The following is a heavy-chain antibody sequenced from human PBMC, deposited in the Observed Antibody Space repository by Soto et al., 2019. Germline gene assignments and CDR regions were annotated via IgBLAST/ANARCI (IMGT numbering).Heavy chain of an antibody. CDR3: ARDRVFYYGSGSPFKYGVDV. J-gene: IGHJ6*02. D-gene: IGHD3-10*01. Sequence: ASVKVSCKASGYTFTSYGISWVRQAPGQGLEWMGWISAYNGNTNYAQKLQGRVTMTTDTSTSTAYMELRSLRSDDTAVYYCARDRVFYYGSGSPFKYGVDVWGQGTTVTVSS. CDR2: ISAYNGNT. CDR1: GYTFTSYG. V-gene: IGHV1-18*04.